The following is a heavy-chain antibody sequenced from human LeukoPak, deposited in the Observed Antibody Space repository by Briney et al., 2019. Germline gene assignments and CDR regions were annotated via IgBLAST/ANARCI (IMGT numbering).Heavy chain of an antibody. J-gene: IGHJ4*02. Sequence: GGSLRLSCAASGFTFTNYAMSWARQAPGKGLEWVSPISGSGGSTYYADSVKGRFTISRDNSKNTLYLQMNSLRAEDTAIYYSASRYCSGGSCYNRYYFDYWGQGTLVTVSS. V-gene: IGHV3-23*01. D-gene: IGHD2-15*01. CDR3: ASRYCSGGSCYNRYYFDY. CDR1: GFTFTNYA. CDR2: ISGSGGST.